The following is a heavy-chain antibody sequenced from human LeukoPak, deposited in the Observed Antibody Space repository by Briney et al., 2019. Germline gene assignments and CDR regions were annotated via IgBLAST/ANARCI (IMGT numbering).Heavy chain of an antibody. J-gene: IGHJ4*02. CDR2: ISWNSGSI. D-gene: IGHD6-13*01. CDR3: AKGLGSSSWFSFDY. CDR1: GFTFDDYA. Sequence: PGGSLRLSCAASGFTFDDYAMHWVRQAPGKGLEWVSGISWNSGSIGYADSVKGRFTISRDNAKNSLYLQMNSLRAEGMALYYCAKGLGSSSWFSFDYWGQGTLVTVSS. V-gene: IGHV3-9*03.